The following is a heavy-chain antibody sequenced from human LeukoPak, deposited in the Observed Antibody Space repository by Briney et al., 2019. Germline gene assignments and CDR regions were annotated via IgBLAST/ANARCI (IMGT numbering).Heavy chain of an antibody. CDR1: GGSISSRSYY. CDR3: ARDWNRYAY. D-gene: IGHD1-1*01. J-gene: IGHJ4*02. Sequence: SETLSLTCTVSGGSISSRSYYWGWIRQPPGKGLEWIGSIYYTGSTDYNPSLKSRVTISVDTSKNQFSLKLTSVTAADTAVYYCARDWNRYAYWGQGTLVTVSS. V-gene: IGHV4-39*02. CDR2: IYYTGST.